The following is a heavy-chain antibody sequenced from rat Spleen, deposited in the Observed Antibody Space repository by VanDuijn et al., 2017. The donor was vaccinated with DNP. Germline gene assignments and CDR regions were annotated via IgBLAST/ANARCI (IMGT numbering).Heavy chain of an antibody. CDR2: ITYDGSTS. Sequence: EVQLVESGGDLVQPGRSLKVSCAASGFTFSNYGMAWVRQAPTKGLEWVASITYDGSTSSSRDSVTSRFTISRDNAKTTLYLQMNSLQTEDTATYYCASTLVNYGTYGYYAMDAWGQGTSVTVSS. J-gene: IGHJ4*01. CDR3: ASTLVNYGTYGYYAMDA. V-gene: IGHV5-29*01. D-gene: IGHD1-3*01. CDR1: GFTFSNYG.